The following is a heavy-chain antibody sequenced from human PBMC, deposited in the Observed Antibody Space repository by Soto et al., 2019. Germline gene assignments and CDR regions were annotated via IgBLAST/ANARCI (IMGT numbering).Heavy chain of an antibody. CDR1: GFTFSSYS. CDR3: ARDHEYCSGGSCYPLIG. V-gene: IGHV3-21*01. D-gene: IGHD2-15*01. Sequence: EVQLVESGGGLVKPGGSLRLSCAASGFTFSSYSMHWVRQAPGKGLEWVSSISSSSSYIYYADSVKGRFTISRDNAKNSLYLQMNSLRAEDTAVYYCARDHEYCSGGSCYPLIGWGQGTLVTVSS. J-gene: IGHJ4*02. CDR2: ISSSSSYI.